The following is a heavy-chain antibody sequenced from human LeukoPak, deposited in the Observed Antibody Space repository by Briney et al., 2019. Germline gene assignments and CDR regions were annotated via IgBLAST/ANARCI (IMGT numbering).Heavy chain of an antibody. Sequence: SETLSLTCTVSGGSISSSTYYWAWIRQPPGKRLEWIGRIDYGGSTYYNPSLKSRVTISVDTSKNQFSLKLSSVTAADTAVYYCARVSGSYYGDAFDIWGQGTMVTVSS. J-gene: IGHJ3*02. CDR2: IDYGGST. CDR3: ARVSGSYYGDAFDI. V-gene: IGHV4-39*07. CDR1: GGSISSSTYY. D-gene: IGHD1-26*01.